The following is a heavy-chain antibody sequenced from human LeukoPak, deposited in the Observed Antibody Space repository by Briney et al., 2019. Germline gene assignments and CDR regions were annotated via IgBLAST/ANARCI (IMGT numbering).Heavy chain of an antibody. V-gene: IGHV4-61*08. CDR2: IYYSGST. CDR3: ARRGSGYGSGMNWFDP. D-gene: IGHD3-10*01. J-gene: IGHJ5*02. Sequence: SETLSLTCTVSGGSISSGDYYWSWIRQPPGKGLEWIGYIYYSGSTNYNPSLKSRVTRSVDTSKNQLSLKLSSVNAADTAVYYCARRGSGYGSGMNWFDPWGQGTLVTVSS. CDR1: GGSISSGDYY.